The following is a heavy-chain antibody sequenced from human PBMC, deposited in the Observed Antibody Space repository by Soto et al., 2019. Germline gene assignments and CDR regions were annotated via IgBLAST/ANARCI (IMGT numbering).Heavy chain of an antibody. CDR2: IYYSGST. V-gene: IGHV4-59*01. Sequence: PWETLSLTCTVSGGSISSYYWSWIRQPPGKGLEWIGYIYYSGSTNYNPSLKSRVTISVDTSKNQFSLKLSSVTAADTAVYYCARGRILELRFDYWGQGTLVTVSS. CDR1: GGSISSYY. D-gene: IGHD1-7*01. CDR3: ARGRILELRFDY. J-gene: IGHJ4*02.